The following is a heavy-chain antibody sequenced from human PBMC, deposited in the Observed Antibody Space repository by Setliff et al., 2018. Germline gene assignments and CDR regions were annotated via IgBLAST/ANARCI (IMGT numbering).Heavy chain of an antibody. J-gene: IGHJ4*02. Sequence: AASGFTFREEWMGWVRQAPGKGLEWIGRIKSEIAGGTTDYGAPVKGRFTISRDDSKNTLLLQMNNLKTEDTALYYCTTAHYTGNSRTLDFWGPGTLVTVSS. CDR1: GFTFREEW. D-gene: IGHD1-26*01. CDR2: IKSEIAGGTT. V-gene: IGHV3-15*01. CDR3: TTAHYTGNSRTLDF.